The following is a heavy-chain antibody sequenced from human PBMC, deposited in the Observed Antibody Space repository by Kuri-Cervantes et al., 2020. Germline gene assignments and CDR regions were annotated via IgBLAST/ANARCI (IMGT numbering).Heavy chain of an antibody. J-gene: IGHJ6*02. V-gene: IGHV3-21*01. CDR1: GFTFSSYS. CDR3: ARVKYDFWSAPISMDV. CDR2: ISSSSSYI. Sequence: GGSLRLSCAASGFTFSSYSMNWVRQAPGKGLEWVSSISSSSSYIYYADSVKGRFAISRDNAKNSLYLQMNSLRAEDTAVYYCARVKYDFWSAPISMDVWGQGTTVTVSS. D-gene: IGHD3-3*01.